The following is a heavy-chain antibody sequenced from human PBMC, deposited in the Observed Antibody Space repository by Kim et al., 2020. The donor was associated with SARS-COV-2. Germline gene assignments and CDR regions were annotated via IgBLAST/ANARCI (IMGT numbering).Heavy chain of an antibody. D-gene: IGHD3-22*01. J-gene: IGHJ3*02. CDR1: GGSISSSSYY. CDR3: ARPRSDYYDSSGPFDAFDI. Sequence: SETLSLTCTVSGGSISSSSYYWGWIRQPPGKGLEWIGSIYYSGSTYYNPSLKSRVTISVDTSKNQFSLKLSSVTAADTAVYYCARPRSDYYDSSGPFDAFDIWGRGTMVTVSS. CDR2: IYYSGST. V-gene: IGHV4-39*01.